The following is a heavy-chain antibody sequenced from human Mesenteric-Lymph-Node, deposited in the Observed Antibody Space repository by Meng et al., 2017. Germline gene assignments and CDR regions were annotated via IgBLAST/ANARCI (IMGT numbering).Heavy chain of an antibody. D-gene: IGHD6-19*01. CDR1: GFSISNYW. V-gene: IGHV3-74*03. J-gene: IGHJ6*02. CDR3: ARDKTSGPGYYYYGMDV. CDR2: INSDGGYT. Sequence: GGSLRLSCEVSGFSISNYWMHWVRQVPGKGPMWVSRINSDGGYTTYADSVKGRFTISRDNAKNTLYLQMDSLRAEDTAVYYCARDKTSGPGYYYYGMDVWGQGTTVTVSS.